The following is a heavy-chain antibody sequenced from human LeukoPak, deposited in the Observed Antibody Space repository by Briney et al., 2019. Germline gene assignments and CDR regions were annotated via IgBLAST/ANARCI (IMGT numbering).Heavy chain of an antibody. Sequence: ASVKVSCKASGGTFSSYAISWVRQAPGQGLEWMGIINPSGGSTSYAQKFQGRVTMTRDTSTSTVYMELSSLRSEDTAVYYCARGVLRYFDLGPSHPQRGDYWGQGTLVTVSS. CDR2: INPSGGST. J-gene: IGHJ4*02. D-gene: IGHD3-9*01. CDR3: ARGVLRYFDLGPSHPQRGDY. V-gene: IGHV1-46*01. CDR1: GGTFSSYA.